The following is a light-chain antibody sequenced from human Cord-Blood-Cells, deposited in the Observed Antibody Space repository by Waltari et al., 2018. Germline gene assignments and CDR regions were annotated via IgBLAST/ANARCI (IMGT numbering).Light chain of an antibody. CDR1: SSDVGGFTY. V-gene: IGLV2-11*01. Sequence: QSALTQPRSVSGSPGQSVTISCTGPSSDVGGFTYVSWYQQPPGKAPKLMIYDVSKRPSGVPDRSSGSKSGTTASLTISGLQAEDEADYYCCSYAGSYTYVFGTGTKVTVL. CDR3: CSYAGSYTYV. J-gene: IGLJ1*01. CDR2: DVS.